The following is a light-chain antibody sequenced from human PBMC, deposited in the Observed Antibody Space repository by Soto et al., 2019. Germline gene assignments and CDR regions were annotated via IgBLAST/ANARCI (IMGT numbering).Light chain of an antibody. CDR2: KAS. J-gene: IGKJ1*01. V-gene: IGKV1-5*03. CDR1: QSISPW. CDR3: QQYNSYSEWT. Sequence: DIQMTQSPSTLSASVGDRVTITCRASQSISPWLAWYQQKPGKAPKLLIYKASSLESGVPSSFSGSGSGTEFTLTISSLQPDDFATYYCQQYNSYSEWTFGRGTKVEIK.